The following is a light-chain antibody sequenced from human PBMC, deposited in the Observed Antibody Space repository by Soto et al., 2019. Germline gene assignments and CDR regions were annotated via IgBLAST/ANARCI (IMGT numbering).Light chain of an antibody. CDR2: DVS. Sequence: DIQMTQSPSTLSASVGDRVTITCRASESISRWLAWYQQKPGKTPTVLIYDVSTLQSGFPSRFSGGGSGTEFTLTITSLQPDDSATYYCQEYTTDSRTFGQGTKVDVK. CDR3: QEYTTDSRT. V-gene: IGKV1-5*01. CDR1: ESISRW. J-gene: IGKJ1*01.